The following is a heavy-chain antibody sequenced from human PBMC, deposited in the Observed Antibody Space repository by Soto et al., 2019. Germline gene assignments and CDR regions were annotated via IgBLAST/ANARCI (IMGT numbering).Heavy chain of an antibody. D-gene: IGHD4-17*01. V-gene: IGHV3-7*01. Sequence: DVQLVESGGGLVQPGGSLRLSCAASGFYITNYWMTWVRQAPGKGPEWVANIKDDGSLKFYVDSVRGRFTISRDNAKNAVYLGMSRLRAEDTAVYYCVRDSHTAHLHTAGEKYWGQGTLVTVSS. CDR2: IKDDGSLK. J-gene: IGHJ4*02. CDR1: GFYITNYW. CDR3: VRDSHTAHLHTAGEKY.